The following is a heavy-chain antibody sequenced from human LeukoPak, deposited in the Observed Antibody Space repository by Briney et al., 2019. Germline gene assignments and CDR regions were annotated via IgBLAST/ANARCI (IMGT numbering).Heavy chain of an antibody. D-gene: IGHD2-15*01. CDR2: ISSSSNYI. CDR3: ARDLSAGVVVAAASDY. CDR1: GFTFSSYC. J-gene: IGHJ4*02. Sequence: GGSLRLSCAASGFTFSSYCMNWVRQAPGKGLEWVSSISSSSNYIYYADSVKGRFTISRDNAKNSLYLQMNSLRAEDTAVYYCARDLSAGVVVAAASDYWGQGTLVTVSS. V-gene: IGHV3-21*01.